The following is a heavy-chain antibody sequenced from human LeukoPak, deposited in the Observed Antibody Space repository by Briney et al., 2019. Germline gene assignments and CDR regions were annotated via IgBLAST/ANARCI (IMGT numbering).Heavy chain of an antibody. Sequence: GGSLRLSCTDSGXTLSKYWMSWVRQAPGKGLEWVARIKEDGSEKYYVDSVKGRFTISRDNTKNSLYLQMNSLRAEDTAVYYCARNGLIGFDYWGQGTLVTVSS. CDR1: GXTLSKYW. CDR3: ARNGLIGFDY. J-gene: IGHJ4*02. V-gene: IGHV3-7*04. CDR2: IKEDGSEK. D-gene: IGHD3-16*01.